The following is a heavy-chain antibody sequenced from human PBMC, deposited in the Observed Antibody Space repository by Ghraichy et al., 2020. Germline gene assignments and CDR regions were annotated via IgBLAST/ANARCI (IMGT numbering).Heavy chain of an antibody. CDR3: ARDLRGLKSATGAFDI. J-gene: IGHJ3*02. D-gene: IGHD3-3*01. CDR1: GYTFTSYG. V-gene: IGHV1-18*04. CDR2: ISAYNGNT. Sequence: ASVKVSCKASGYTFTSYGISWVRQAPGQGLEWMGWISAYNGNTNYAQKLQGRVTMTTDTSTSTAYIELRSLRSDDTAVYYCARDLRGLKSATGAFDIWGQGTMVTVSS.